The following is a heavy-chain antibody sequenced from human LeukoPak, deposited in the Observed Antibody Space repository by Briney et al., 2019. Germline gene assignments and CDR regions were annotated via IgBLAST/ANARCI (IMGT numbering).Heavy chain of an antibody. CDR2: ISYDGSNK. V-gene: IGHV3-30*18. CDR1: GFTFSSYG. Sequence: PGGSLRLSCAASGFTFSSYGMHWVRQAPGKGLEWVAVISYDGSNKYYADSVKGRFTISRDNSKNTLYLQMNSPRAEDTAVYYCAKRGRVRDSGSPAPDYWGQGTLVTVSS. CDR3: AKRGRVRDSGSPAPDY. D-gene: IGHD1-26*01. J-gene: IGHJ4*02.